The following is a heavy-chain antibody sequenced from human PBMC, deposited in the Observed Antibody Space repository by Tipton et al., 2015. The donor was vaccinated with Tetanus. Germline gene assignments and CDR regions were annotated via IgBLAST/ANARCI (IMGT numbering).Heavy chain of an antibody. CDR3: ARVEEGYCSGGTCYFAD. D-gene: IGHD2-15*01. Sequence: LRLSCTVSGASINSSHHFWAWIRQPPGKGPEWIGYIYYRGNTNYNPSLKKRVTISVDTSKNQFSLKLNSVTAADTAVYYCARVEEGYCSGGTCYFADWGRGTLVTVSS. V-gene: IGHV4-61*05. J-gene: IGHJ4*02. CDR1: GASINSSHHF. CDR2: IYYRGNT.